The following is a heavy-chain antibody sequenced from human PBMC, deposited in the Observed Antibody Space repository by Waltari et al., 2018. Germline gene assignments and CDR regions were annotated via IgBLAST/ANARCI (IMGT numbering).Heavy chain of an antibody. CDR3: ANRGVGNYFKYFRL. CDR1: GEPISDDVSRWTY. J-gene: IGHJ1*01. CDR2: IYSSGAV. Sequence: QVQLQESGPGLVKPTHTLSLTCTVSGEPISDDVSRWTYWTWIRQSAGKGLEWIGHIYSSGAVDYNPSLRSRVTISLDTPKSHFNLKLTSVTAADTAVYYCANRGVGNYFKYFRLWSPGTLVTVSS. V-gene: IGHV4-61*02. D-gene: IGHD1-7*01.